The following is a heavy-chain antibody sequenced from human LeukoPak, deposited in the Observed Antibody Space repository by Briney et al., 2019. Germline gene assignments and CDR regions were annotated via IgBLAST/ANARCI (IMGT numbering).Heavy chain of an antibody. Sequence: GGSLKISCKGSGYSFTSYWIGWVRQMPGKGLEWMGIIYPGDSDTRYSPSFQGQVTISADKSISTAYLQWSSLKASDTAMYYCATSVSADTYYYYYMDVWGKGTTVTVSS. CDR2: IYPGDSDT. V-gene: IGHV5-51*01. CDR3: ATSVSADTYYYYYMDV. D-gene: IGHD6-19*01. J-gene: IGHJ6*03. CDR1: GYSFTSYW.